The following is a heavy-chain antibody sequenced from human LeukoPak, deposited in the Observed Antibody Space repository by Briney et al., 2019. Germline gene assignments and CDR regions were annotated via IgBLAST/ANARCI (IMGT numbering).Heavy chain of an antibody. D-gene: IGHD4-17*01. CDR3: ARGGDYEDDAFDI. Sequence: SQTLSLTCTVSGGSISSYYWSWIRQPPGKGLEWIGYIYYSGSTYYNPSLKSRVTISVDTSKNQFSLKLSSVTAADTAVYYCARGGDYEDDAFDIRGQGTMVTVSS. J-gene: IGHJ3*02. CDR2: IYYSGST. V-gene: IGHV4-30-4*08. CDR1: GGSISSYY.